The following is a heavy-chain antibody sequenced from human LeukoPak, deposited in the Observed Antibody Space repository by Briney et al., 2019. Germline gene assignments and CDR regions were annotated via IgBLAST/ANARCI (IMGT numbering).Heavy chain of an antibody. J-gene: IGHJ3*02. CDR3: ARIACSGGSCYSQRGAFDI. CDR2: IYYSGST. D-gene: IGHD2-15*01. Sequence: SETLSLTCTVSGGSISSSIYYWGWIRQPPGRGLEWIGTIYYSGSTYYNPSLKSRVTISVDTSKNHFSLKLTSVTAADTAVYYCARIACSGGSCYSQRGAFDIWGQGTMVTVSS. CDR1: GGSISSSIYY. V-gene: IGHV4-39*07.